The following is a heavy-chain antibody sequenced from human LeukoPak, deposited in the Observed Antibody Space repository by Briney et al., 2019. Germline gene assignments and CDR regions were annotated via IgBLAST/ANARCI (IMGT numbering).Heavy chain of an antibody. Sequence: GGSLRLSCAASGFTFSSYWVHWVRQAPGKGLVWVSRINSDGSSTSYADSVKGRFTISRDNAKNTLYLQMNSLRAEDTAVYYCARCPVSRGYSYGSFDYWGQGTLVTVSS. D-gene: IGHD5-18*01. CDR3: ARCPVSRGYSYGSFDY. J-gene: IGHJ4*02. V-gene: IGHV3-74*01. CDR1: GFTFSSYW. CDR2: INSDGSST.